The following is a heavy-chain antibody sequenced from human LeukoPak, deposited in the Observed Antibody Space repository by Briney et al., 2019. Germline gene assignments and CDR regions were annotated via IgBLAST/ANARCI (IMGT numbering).Heavy chain of an antibody. V-gene: IGHV2-70*01. Sequence: ESGPTLVKPTQTLTLTCTVSGFSLSTSGMCVSWFRQPPGKALEWLAHIDWADDKYYSTSLKTRLTISKDTSKNQVVLTMTNMDPVDTATYYCARGTRNSGSYYFDYWGQGTLVTVSS. J-gene: IGHJ4*02. CDR1: GFSLSTSGMC. D-gene: IGHD1-26*01. CDR3: ARGTRNSGSYYFDY. CDR2: IDWADDK.